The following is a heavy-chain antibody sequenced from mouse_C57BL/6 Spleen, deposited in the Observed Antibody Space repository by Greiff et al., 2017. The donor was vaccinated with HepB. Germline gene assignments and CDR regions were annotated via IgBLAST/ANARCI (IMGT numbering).Heavy chain of an antibody. CDR3: GRSSDGYYWFAY. V-gene: IGHV1-61*01. J-gene: IGHJ3*01. CDR1: GYTFTSYW. D-gene: IGHD2-3*01. Sequence: QVQLQQPGAELVRPGSSVKLSCKASGYTFTSYWMAWVKQRPGQGLEWIGNIYPSDSETHYNQKFKDKATLTVDKSSSTAYMQLSSLTSEDSAVYYCGRSSDGYYWFAYWGQGTLVTVSA. CDR2: IYPSDSET.